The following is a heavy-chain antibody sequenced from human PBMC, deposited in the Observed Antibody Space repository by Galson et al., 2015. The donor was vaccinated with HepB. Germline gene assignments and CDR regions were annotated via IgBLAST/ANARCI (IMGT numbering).Heavy chain of an antibody. J-gene: IGHJ4*02. CDR2: VSWNSGSI. Sequence: SLRLSCAAPGFTFDDYAMHWVRQAPGKGLEWVSGVSWNSGSIGYAYSVNGRFTISRYNAKNSLFLQINILSAEDTALYHCAKDWDTSACYVFDYWGQGTLVTVSS. CDR1: GFTFDDYA. V-gene: IGHV3-9*01. CDR3: AKDWDTSACYVFDY. D-gene: IGHD6-19*01.